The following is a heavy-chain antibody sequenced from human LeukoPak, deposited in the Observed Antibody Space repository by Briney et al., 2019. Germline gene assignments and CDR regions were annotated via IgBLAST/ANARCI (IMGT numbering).Heavy chain of an antibody. CDR1: GYSFTSYW. J-gene: IGHJ3*02. D-gene: IGHD3-9*01. CDR3: ARHLRYFDWPDAFDI. Sequence: GESLKISCKGSGYSFTSYWIGWVRQMPGKGLEWMGIIYPGDSDTRYSPSFQGQVTISADKSISTAYLQWSSLKASDTAMYYCARHLRYFDWPDAFDIWGQGTTVTVSS. CDR2: IYPGDSDT. V-gene: IGHV5-51*01.